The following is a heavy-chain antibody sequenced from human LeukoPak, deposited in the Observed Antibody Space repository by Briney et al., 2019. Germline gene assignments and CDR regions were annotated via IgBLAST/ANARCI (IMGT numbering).Heavy chain of an antibody. Sequence: ASVKVSCTASGGTFSSYAISWVRQAPGQGLEWMGGISPILGIANYAQKFQGRVTITADKSTSTAYMELSSLRSEHTAVYYCARVSNIRGTCDAFDIWGQGTMVSVSS. CDR1: GGTFSSYA. CDR3: ARVSNIRGTCDAFDI. J-gene: IGHJ3*02. CDR2: ISPILGIA. V-gene: IGHV1-69*10. D-gene: IGHD2/OR15-2a*01.